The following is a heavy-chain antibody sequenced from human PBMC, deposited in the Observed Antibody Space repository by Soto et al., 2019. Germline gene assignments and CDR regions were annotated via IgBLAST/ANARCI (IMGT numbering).Heavy chain of an antibody. V-gene: IGHV4-4*07. CDR2: IFSSGST. D-gene: IGHD5-12*01. CDR3: AREGSYSAYNFAHGIQLWSFDF. J-gene: IGHJ4*02. CDR1: GGSINTFY. Sequence: SETLSLTCTVSGGSINTFYWSWVRQPAGKGLEWIGRIFSSGSTSFNPSLESRVAMSVNTSKNHFSLNLSSVTAADMAVYYCAREGSYSAYNFAHGIQLWSFDFWGQGALVTVSS.